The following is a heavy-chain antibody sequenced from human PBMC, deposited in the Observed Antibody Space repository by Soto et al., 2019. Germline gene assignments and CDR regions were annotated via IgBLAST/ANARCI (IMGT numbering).Heavy chain of an antibody. CDR3: ATMGTPVTGLYYFDY. J-gene: IGHJ4*02. D-gene: IGHD4-17*01. CDR1: GGSISSGNYY. V-gene: IGHV4-30-4*01. CDR2: ISYSGTT. Sequence: QVQLQESGPGLVKPSQTLSLTCTVSGGSISSGNYYWSWIRQPPGKGLEWIGFISYSGTTHYNASLRSRVSISVDTSKNQFSLDLSSVTAADTAVYYCATMGTPVTGLYYFDYWGQGTLVTVSS.